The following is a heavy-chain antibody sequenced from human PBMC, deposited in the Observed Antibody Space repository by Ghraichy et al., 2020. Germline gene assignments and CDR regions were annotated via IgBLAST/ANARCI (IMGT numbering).Heavy chain of an antibody. CDR2: IIPIFGTA. D-gene: IGHD1-26*01. Sequence: SVKVSCKASGRTFSSYAISWVRQAPGQGLEWMGGIIPIFGTANYAQKFQGRVTITADESTSTAYMELSSLRSEDTAVYYCAVPLVVGATTYFDYWGQGTLVTVSS. J-gene: IGHJ4*02. CDR1: GRTFSSYA. CDR3: AVPLVVGATTYFDY. V-gene: IGHV1-69*13.